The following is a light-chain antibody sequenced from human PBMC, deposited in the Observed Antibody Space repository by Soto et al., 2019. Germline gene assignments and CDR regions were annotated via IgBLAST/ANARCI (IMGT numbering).Light chain of an antibody. J-gene: IGKJ1*01. CDR2: GAS. CDR1: QSISSSY. CDR3: QQYGTSSWT. V-gene: IGKV3-20*01. Sequence: IVLTQSPGTLSLSPGERATLSCRASQSISSSYLAWCQQKLGQAPRLLIYGASSRATGIPDRFSGSGSGTDFTLTISSLEPEDFAVYYCQQYGTSSWTFGQGTKVEIK.